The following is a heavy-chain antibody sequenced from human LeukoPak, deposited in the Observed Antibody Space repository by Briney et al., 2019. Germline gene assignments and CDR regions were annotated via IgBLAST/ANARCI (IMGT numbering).Heavy chain of an antibody. J-gene: IGHJ5*02. Sequence: PGGSLRLSCAASGFTVSSNYMSWVRQAPGKGLEWVSVIYSGGSTYYADSVKGRFTISRDNSKNTLYLQMNSLRAEDTAVYYCARAQAMVRGVIIREDWFDPWGQGTLVTVSS. D-gene: IGHD3-10*01. CDR3: ARAQAMVRGVIIREDWFDP. CDR1: GFTVSSNY. V-gene: IGHV3-66*01. CDR2: IYSGGST.